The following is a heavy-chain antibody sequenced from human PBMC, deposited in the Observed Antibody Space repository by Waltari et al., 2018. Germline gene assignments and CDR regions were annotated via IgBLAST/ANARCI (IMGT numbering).Heavy chain of an antibody. D-gene: IGHD3-3*01. CDR1: GGSCSGCY. Sequence: QVQLQQWGAGLLKPSETLSLTCSVYGGSCSGCYWSWIRQPPGKGLEWIGEINHSGSTNYNPSLKSRVTISVDTFKNQFSLKLSSVTAADTAVYYCARENYDFWSGLDYWGQGTLVTVSS. J-gene: IGHJ4*02. V-gene: IGHV4-34*01. CDR2: INHSGST. CDR3: ARENYDFWSGLDY.